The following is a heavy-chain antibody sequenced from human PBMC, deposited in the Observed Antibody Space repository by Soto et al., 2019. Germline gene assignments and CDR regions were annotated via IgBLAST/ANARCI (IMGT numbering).Heavy chain of an antibody. D-gene: IGHD1-7*01. CDR1: GYSFTSYW. Sequence: GESLKISCKGSGYSFTSYWIGWVRQMPGKGLEWMGIIYPGDSDTRYSPSFQGQVTISADKSISTAYLQWSSLKASDTAMYYCARGGNYEGPPDYYYYYMDVWGKGTTVTVSS. CDR3: ARGGNYEGPPDYYYYYMDV. CDR2: IYPGDSDT. V-gene: IGHV5-51*01. J-gene: IGHJ6*03.